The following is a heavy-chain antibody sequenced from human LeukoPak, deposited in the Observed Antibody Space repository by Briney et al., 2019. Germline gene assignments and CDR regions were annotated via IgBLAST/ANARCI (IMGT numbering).Heavy chain of an antibody. CDR2: IYYSGST. J-gene: IGHJ5*02. V-gene: IGHV4-59*01. D-gene: IGHD4-23*01. CDR3: ARTVVTDGDWFDP. CDR1: RGSLSSYY. Sequence: SETLSLTCTVSRGSLSSYYWSWIRQPPGNGLGWIGYIYYSGSTNYNPSLKSRVTISVDTSKNQFSLKLSSVTAADTAVYYCARTVVTDGDWFDPWGQGTLVTVSS.